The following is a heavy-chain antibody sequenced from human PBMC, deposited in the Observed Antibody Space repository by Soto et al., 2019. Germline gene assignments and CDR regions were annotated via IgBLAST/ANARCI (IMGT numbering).Heavy chain of an antibody. Sequence: SETLSLTCTVSGGSINTYFWTWIRQAPGKGLEWIGYIYSSGSPTYNPSLKSRVTISVDPSKNQFSLKLSSVTAADTAIYFCARDMAAPEYFDYWGHGTLVTV. CDR1: GGSINTYF. CDR3: ARDMAAPEYFDY. CDR2: IYSSGSP. D-gene: IGHD6-6*01. V-gene: IGHV4-59*12. J-gene: IGHJ4*01.